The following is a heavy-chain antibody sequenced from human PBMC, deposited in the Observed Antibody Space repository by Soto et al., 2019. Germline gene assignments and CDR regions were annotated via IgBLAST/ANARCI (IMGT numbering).Heavy chain of an antibody. CDR1: GYTFTSYA. V-gene: IGHV1-3*01. Sequence: VQLVQSGAEVKKPGASVKVSCKASGYTFTSYAMHWVRQAPGQRLEWMGWINAGNGNTKYSQKFQGRVTITRDTSASTAYMELSSLRSEDTAVYYCARDVPDYYDSSGSDYWGQGTLVTVSS. D-gene: IGHD3-22*01. CDR3: ARDVPDYYDSSGSDY. CDR2: INAGNGNT. J-gene: IGHJ4*02.